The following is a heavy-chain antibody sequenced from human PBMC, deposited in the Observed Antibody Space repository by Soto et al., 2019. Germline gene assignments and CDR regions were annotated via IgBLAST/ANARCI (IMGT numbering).Heavy chain of an antibody. D-gene: IGHD2-15*01. CDR3: ARGRIFRSVGVVAATLVKGYFDY. J-gene: IGHJ4*02. CDR1: GGSFSGYY. CDR2: INHSGST. Sequence: QVQLQQWGAGLLKPSETLSLTCAVYGGSFSGYYWSWIRPPPGKGLEWIGEINHSGSTNYNPSHKSRVPLSVVTSRTQFTLKLSSVTAADTAVYYCARGRIFRSVGVVAATLVKGYFDYWGQGTLVTVSS. V-gene: IGHV4-34*01.